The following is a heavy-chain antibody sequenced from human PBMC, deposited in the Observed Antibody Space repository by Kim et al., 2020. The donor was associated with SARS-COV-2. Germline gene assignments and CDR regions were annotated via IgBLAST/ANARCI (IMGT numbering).Heavy chain of an antibody. J-gene: IGHJ2*01. D-gene: IGHD2-21*01. Sequence: SSTSYADPVKGRFTISRDNSKNSLYLQMSSLRADDTAIYYCAKVSVGCFDFWGRGTLVTVSS. CDR3: AKVSVGCFDF. V-gene: IGHV3-23*05. CDR2: SST.